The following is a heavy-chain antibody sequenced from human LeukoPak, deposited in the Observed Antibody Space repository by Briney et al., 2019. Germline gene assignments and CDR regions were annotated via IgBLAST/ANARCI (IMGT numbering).Heavy chain of an antibody. CDR1: GFTFSSYA. CDR2: LRGGGADT. D-gene: IGHD5-18*01. CDR3: AKEGYQYWYFDL. Sequence: GGSLRLSCAASGFTFSSYALTWVRQAPGKGLEWVSALRGGGADTYHADSVKGRFTIFRDSSKNTLYLQMNSLRAEVTAVYYCAKEGYQYWYFDLWGRGTLVTVSS. V-gene: IGHV3-23*01. J-gene: IGHJ2*01.